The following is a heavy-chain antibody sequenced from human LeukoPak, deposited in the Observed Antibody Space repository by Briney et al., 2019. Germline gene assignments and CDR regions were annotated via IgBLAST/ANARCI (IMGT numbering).Heavy chain of an antibody. CDR1: GFTFSSYE. CDR2: ISSSGSTI. D-gene: IGHD3-22*01. Sequence: GGSLRLSCAASGFTFSSYEMNWVRQAPGKGLEWVSYISSSGSTIYYADSVKGRFTISRDNAKNSLYLQMNSLRAEDTAVYYCASGGGYYYDSSGYPNDYWGQGTLVTVSS. V-gene: IGHV3-48*03. J-gene: IGHJ4*02. CDR3: ASGGGYYYDSSGYPNDY.